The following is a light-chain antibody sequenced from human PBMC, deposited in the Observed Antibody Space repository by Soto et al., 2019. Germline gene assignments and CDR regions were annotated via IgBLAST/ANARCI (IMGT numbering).Light chain of an antibody. V-gene: IGLV2-11*01. CDR2: DVT. Sequence: QSALTQPRSVSGSPGQSVAISCTGTSSDVGGYNYVSWYQQHPGKAPKLMIYDVTKRPSGVPDRLSASKSGNTASLTISGLQADDEADYYCCSYAGSYSYVFGTGTKVT. CDR1: SSDVGGYNY. CDR3: CSYAGSYSYV. J-gene: IGLJ1*01.